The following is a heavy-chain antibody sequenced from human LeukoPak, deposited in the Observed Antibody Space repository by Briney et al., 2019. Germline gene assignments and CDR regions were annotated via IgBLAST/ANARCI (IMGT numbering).Heavy chain of an antibody. CDR3: TTDHELLWFGELLLFEY. J-gene: IGHJ4*02. CDR2: IKSTTDGGTT. V-gene: IGHV3-15*01. Sequence: GGSLRLSCAASGFTFSSYEMNWVRQAPGKGREWVGRIKSTTDGGTTDYAAPVKGRFTISRDDSINTLYLQMNSLKTEDTAVYYCTTDHELLWFGELLLFEYWGQGTLVTVSS. CDR1: GFTFSSYE. D-gene: IGHD3-10*01.